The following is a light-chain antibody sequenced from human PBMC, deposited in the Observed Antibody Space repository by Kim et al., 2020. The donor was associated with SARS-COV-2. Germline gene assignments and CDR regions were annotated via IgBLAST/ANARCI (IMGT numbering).Light chain of an antibody. Sequence: AGESATLYCRSCQCVRSYLAWYQQEPGHSPGLLIYDVSNRATGIPTRFSGNGSGTDFTLAITGQEPEDFAVYYCQHRSNWPHSRTFGQGTKVGIK. CDR2: DVS. CDR3: QHRSNWPHSRT. V-gene: IGKV3-11*01. CDR1: QCVRSY. J-gene: IGKJ1*01.